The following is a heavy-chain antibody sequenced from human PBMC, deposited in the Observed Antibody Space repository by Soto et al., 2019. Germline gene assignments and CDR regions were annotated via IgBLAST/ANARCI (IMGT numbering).Heavy chain of an antibody. D-gene: IGHD2-2*02. V-gene: IGHV3-33*01. CDR3: ARDLGYCSSTSCDRYYYGMDV. CDR1: GFTFSSYG. J-gene: IGHJ6*02. CDR2: IWYDGSNK. Sequence: AGSMRLSCAASGFTFSSYGMHWVRQAPGKGLEWVAVIWYDGSNKYYADSVKGRFTISRDNSKNTLYLQMNSLRAEDTAVYYCARDLGYCSSTSCDRYYYGMDVWGQGTTVIVS.